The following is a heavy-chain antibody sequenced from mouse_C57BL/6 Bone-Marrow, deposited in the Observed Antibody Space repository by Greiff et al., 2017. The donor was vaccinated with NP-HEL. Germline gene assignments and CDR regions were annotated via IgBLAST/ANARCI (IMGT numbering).Heavy chain of an antibody. CDR3: ARGARSYFDV. CDR1: GYTFTSYG. J-gene: IGHJ1*03. CDR2: IYPRSGNT. V-gene: IGHV1-81*01. Sequence: QVQLQQSGAELARPGASVKLSCKASGYTFTSYGISWVKQRTGQGLEWIGEIYPRSGNTYYNEKFKGKATLTADKSSSTAYMQLSSLTSEDSAVYFCARGARSYFDVWGTGTTVTVSS.